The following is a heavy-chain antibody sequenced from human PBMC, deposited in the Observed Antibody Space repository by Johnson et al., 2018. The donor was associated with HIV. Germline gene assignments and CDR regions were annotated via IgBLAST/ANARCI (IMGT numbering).Heavy chain of an antibody. V-gene: IGHV3-30*18. CDR3: TKCITAAVDAFDI. CDR1: GFTFNDHW. CDR2: ISYDGRRK. J-gene: IGHJ3*02. D-gene: IGHD6-13*01. Sequence: QVQLVESGGGLVQPGGSLRLSCGASGFTFNDHWMQWVRQAPGKGLEWVAVISYDGRRKHYADSVKGRFTISRDNSKNTFYLQMNSLRADDTAVYYCTKCITAAVDAFDIWGQGTMVTVSS.